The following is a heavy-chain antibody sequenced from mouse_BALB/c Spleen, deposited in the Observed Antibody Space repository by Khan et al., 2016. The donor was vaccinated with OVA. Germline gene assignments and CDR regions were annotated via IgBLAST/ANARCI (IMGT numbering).Heavy chain of an antibody. V-gene: IGHV1S29*02. Sequence: VQLQQPGPELVKPGASVKISCKASGYTFSDYNMDWVKQGHGKSLEWIGYIHSNNGVTGYNQKFKTKATLTVDTSSSTAHMELRSLTSEDSAVDYCARSGYGSFAFWGQGTLVTVSA. D-gene: IGHD1-2*01. CDR1: GYTFSDYN. CDR3: ARSGYGSFAF. J-gene: IGHJ3*01. CDR2: IHSNNGVT.